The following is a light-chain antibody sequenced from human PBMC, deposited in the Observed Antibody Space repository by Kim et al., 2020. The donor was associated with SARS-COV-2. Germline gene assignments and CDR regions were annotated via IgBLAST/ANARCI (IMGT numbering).Light chain of an antibody. CDR1: QSITSW. Sequence: DIQMTQSPSSLSASVGDTVTITCRASQSITSWLAWYQQKPGKAPKLLIHRTSTLQSGVPSNFSGSGSETDYTLTISSLQPEDFATYYCQQSKSYPWTFGQGTKVDIK. J-gene: IGKJ1*01. CDR2: RTS. CDR3: QQSKSYPWT. V-gene: IGKV1D-16*01.